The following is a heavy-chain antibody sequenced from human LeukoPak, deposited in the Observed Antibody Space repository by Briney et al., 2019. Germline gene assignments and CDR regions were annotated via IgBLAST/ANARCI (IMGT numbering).Heavy chain of an antibody. V-gene: IGHV3-9*01. CDR3: AKATYSGYDYIDY. CDR1: GFTFYDYA. CDR2: ISWNSGSI. J-gene: IGHJ4*02. Sequence: GGSLRLSCAASGFTFYDYAMHWVRQAPGKGLEWVSGISWNSGSIGYADSVKGRFTISRDNAKNSLYLQMNSLRAEDTALYYCAKATYSGYDYIDYWGQGTLVTVSS. D-gene: IGHD5-12*01.